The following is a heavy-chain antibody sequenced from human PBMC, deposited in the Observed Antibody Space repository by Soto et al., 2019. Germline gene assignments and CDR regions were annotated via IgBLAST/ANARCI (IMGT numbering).Heavy chain of an antibody. Sequence: SETLSLTCTVSGGSISGDSWSWIRQPPGKGLEWIGYISYSGSTNYNPSLKSRVTISVDTSKNQFSLKLSSVAAADTAVYYCARDKGLKYSSRWYVFEYWGQGTLVTVSS. CDR1: GGSISGDS. J-gene: IGHJ4*02. CDR3: ARDKGLKYSSRWYVFEY. D-gene: IGHD6-19*01. CDR2: ISYSGST. V-gene: IGHV4-59*01.